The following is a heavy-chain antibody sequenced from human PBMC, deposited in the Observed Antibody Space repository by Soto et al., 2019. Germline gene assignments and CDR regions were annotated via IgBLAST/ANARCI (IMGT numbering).Heavy chain of an antibody. CDR1: GFTFSSYG. Sequence: GGSLRLSCAASGFTFSSYGMHWVRQAPGKGLEWVAVIWYDGSNKYYADSVKGRFTISRDNSKNTLYLQMNSLRAEDTAVYYCARDLFPAGGAIQRSHSDYWGQGTLVTVSS. CDR2: IWYDGSNK. CDR3: ARDLFPAGGAIQRSHSDY. D-gene: IGHD1-26*01. J-gene: IGHJ4*02. V-gene: IGHV3-33*01.